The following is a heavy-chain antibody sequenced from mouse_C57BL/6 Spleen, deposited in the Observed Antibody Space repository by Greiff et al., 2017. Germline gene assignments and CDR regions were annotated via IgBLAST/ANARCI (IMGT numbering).Heavy chain of an antibody. Sequence: VQLQQSGPELVKPGASVKISCKASGYTFTDYYLNWVKQSHGKSLDWIGDINPNNGGTTYNQKFKGKATLTVDKSSSTAYMELRSLTSEDSAVYYCAKESDGYYGAMDYWGQGTSVTVSS. J-gene: IGHJ4*01. D-gene: IGHD2-3*01. V-gene: IGHV1-26*01. CDR3: AKESDGYYGAMDY. CDR1: GYTFTDYY. CDR2: INPNNGGT.